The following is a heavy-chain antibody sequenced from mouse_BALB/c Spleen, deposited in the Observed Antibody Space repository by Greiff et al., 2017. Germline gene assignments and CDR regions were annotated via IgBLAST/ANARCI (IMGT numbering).Heavy chain of an antibody. CDR3: ARYYGSSYDYYAMDY. CDR2: ISSGSSTI. CDR1: GFTFSSFG. J-gene: IGHJ4*01. Sequence: EVQRVESGGGLVQPGGSRKLSCAASGFTFSSFGMHWVRQAPEKGLEWVAYISSGSSTIYYADTVKGRFTISRDNPKNTLFLQMTSLRSEDTAMYYCARYYGSSYDYYAMDYWGQGTSVTVSS. V-gene: IGHV5-17*02. D-gene: IGHD1-1*01.